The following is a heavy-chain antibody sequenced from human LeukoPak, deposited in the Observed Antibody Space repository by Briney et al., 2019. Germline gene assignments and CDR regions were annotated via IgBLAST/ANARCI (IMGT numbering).Heavy chain of an antibody. CDR2: ISSSSSYI. Sequence: GGSLRLSCAASGFTFSNYSMNWVRQAPGKGLEWVSSISSSSSYIYYADSVKGRFTISRDNAKNSLYLQMNSLRAEDTAVYYCARDRRYYGSGSYQPVDYWGQGTLVTVSS. J-gene: IGHJ4*02. CDR3: ARDRRYYGSGSYQPVDY. CDR1: GFTFSNYS. V-gene: IGHV3-21*01. D-gene: IGHD3-10*01.